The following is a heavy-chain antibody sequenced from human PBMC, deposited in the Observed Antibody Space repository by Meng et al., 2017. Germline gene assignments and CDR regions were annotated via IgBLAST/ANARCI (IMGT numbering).Heavy chain of an antibody. D-gene: IGHD3-10*01. CDR3: AHTTYGSGSYYGMDV. CDR2: IYWNDDK. V-gene: IGHV2-5*01. Sequence: SGPTLVKPTQTLTPTCTFSGFSLSTRGVGVGWIRPPLGKVLEWLALIYWNDDKRYSPSLKSRLTITKDTSKYQVVLTMTNMYPVDTATYYCAHTTYGSGSYYGMDVWGQGATVTVSS. CDR1: GFSLSTRGVG. J-gene: IGHJ6*02.